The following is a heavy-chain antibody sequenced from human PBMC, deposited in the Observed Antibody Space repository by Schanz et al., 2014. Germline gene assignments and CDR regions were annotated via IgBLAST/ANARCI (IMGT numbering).Heavy chain of an antibody. CDR2: INGHGSNT. Sequence: EVQLVESGGGLVQPGGSLRLSCGSSGFTFCPYWMHWVRQAPGKRLVWVSRINGHGSNTNYADAVKGRFTISRDNAKTALYLQMSSLSADDTAVYYCAREQGYTASWHIIDVWGQGTLVTVSS. J-gene: IGHJ4*02. CDR1: GFTFCPYW. D-gene: IGHD1-1*01. V-gene: IGHV3-74*01. CDR3: AREQGYTASWHIIDV.